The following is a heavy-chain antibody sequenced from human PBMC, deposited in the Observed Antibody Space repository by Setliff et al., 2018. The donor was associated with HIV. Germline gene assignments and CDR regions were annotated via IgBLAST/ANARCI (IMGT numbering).Heavy chain of an antibody. CDR3: ARDQLAMVRRNGMDV. D-gene: IGHD3-10*01. Sequence: GSLRLSCAASGFPFSRCGMHWVRQAPGKGLEWVALIWYDGSDKYYADSVKGRFTISRDNSKNTLYVQMNSLRAEDTAVYYCARDQLAMVRRNGMDVWGQGTTVTVSS. V-gene: IGHV3-30*02. J-gene: IGHJ6*02. CDR1: GFPFSRCG. CDR2: IWYDGSDK.